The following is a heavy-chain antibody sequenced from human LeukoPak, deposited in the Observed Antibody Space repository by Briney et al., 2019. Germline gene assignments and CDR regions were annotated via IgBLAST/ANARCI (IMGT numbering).Heavy chain of an antibody. D-gene: IGHD3-16*01. V-gene: IGHV4-59*11. J-gene: IGHJ5*02. Sequence: SETLSLTCAVYGGSFSSHYWNWIRQPPGKGLEWIGYIYYSGSTNYSPSLKSRVTISVDTSKNQFSLKLSSVTAADTAVYYCARTDLGLWLDPWGQGTLVTVSS. CDR2: IYYSGST. CDR3: ARTDLGLWLDP. CDR1: GGSFSSHY.